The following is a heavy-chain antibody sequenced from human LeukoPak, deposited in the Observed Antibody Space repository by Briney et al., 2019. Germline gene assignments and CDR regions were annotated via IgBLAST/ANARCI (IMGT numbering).Heavy chain of an antibody. CDR1: GFTFSSHW. CDR2: INSDGSST. D-gene: IGHD2-2*03. CDR3: AREIGYCSSTSCYETFDY. J-gene: IGHJ4*02. V-gene: IGHV3-74*01. Sequence: PGGSLRLSCAASGFTFSSHWMHWVRQAPGKGLVWVSRINSDGSSTSYADSVKGRFTISRDNAKNTLYLQMNSLRAEDTAVYYCAREIGYCSSTSCYETFDYWGQGTLVTVSS.